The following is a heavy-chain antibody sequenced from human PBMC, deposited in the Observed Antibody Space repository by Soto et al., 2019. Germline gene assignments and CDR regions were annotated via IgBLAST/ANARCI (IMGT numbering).Heavy chain of an antibody. CDR1: GGSFSGYY. CDR3: ARASSSSPQGGFYNMDV. D-gene: IGHD2-2*01. J-gene: IGHJ6*03. CDR2: INHGGST. V-gene: IGHV4-34*01. Sequence: QVQLQQWGAGLLKPSETLSLTCAVYGGSFSGYYWNWIRQSPGNGLEWIGEINHGGSTNYNPSLKSRVTISADTSKTHFSLKLTSMTAADTAVYYCARASSSSPQGGFYNMDVWGKGTTVTVSS.